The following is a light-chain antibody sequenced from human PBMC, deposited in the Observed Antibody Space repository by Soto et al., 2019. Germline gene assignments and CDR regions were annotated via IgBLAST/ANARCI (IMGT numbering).Light chain of an antibody. CDR3: QSYDSSLSGYV. CDR2: KNN. J-gene: IGLJ1*01. V-gene: IGLV1-40*01. CDR1: SSNIGAGYE. Sequence: QSVLTQPPSVSEAPGQRVTISCTGSSSNIGAGYEAHWYQQLPGTAPKLLIYKNNNRPSGVPDRFSGSKSATSASLAITGLQAADEAEYYCQSYDSSLSGYVFGTATKLTVL.